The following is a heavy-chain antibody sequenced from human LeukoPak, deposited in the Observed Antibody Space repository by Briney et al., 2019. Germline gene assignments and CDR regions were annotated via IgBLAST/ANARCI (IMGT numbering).Heavy chain of an antibody. D-gene: IGHD3-10*01. CDR1: GGSISSYY. Sequence: SETLSLTCTVSGGSISSYYWSWIRQPPGKGLEWIGYIYYSGSTNYNPSLKSRVTISVDTSKNQFSLKLSSVTAADTAVYYCAREDGSGSYSPNSDAFDTWGQGTMVTVSS. CDR2: IYYSGST. J-gene: IGHJ3*02. CDR3: AREDGSGSYSPNSDAFDT. V-gene: IGHV4-59*01.